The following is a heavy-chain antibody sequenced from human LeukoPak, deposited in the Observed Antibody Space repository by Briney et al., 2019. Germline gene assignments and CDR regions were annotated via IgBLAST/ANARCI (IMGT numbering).Heavy chain of an antibody. V-gene: IGHV1-46*01. Sequence: ASVKVSCKASGYTFTGYYMHWVRQAPGQGLEWMGWINPSGGATNYAQKFQGRVTMTGDTSTSTVYMDLSSLRSEDTAVYYCARELDVDHSSGWYGLDYWGQGTLVTVSS. CDR3: ARELDVDHSSGWYGLDY. CDR1: GYTFTGYY. J-gene: IGHJ4*02. CDR2: INPSGGAT. D-gene: IGHD6-19*01.